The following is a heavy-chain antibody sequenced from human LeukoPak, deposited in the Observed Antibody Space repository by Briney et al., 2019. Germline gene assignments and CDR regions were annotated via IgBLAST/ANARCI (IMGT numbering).Heavy chain of an antibody. J-gene: IGHJ4*02. CDR3: ARAYYDSSGYLPDYFDY. D-gene: IGHD3-22*01. CDR1: GFTFSHYL. CDR2: ISSSGSTI. Sequence: PGGSLRLSCAASGFTFSHYLMHWIRQAPGKGLEWVSYISSSGSTIYYADSVKGRFTISRDNAKNSLYLQMNSLRAEDTAVYYCARAYYDSSGYLPDYFDYWGQGTLVTVSS. V-gene: IGHV3-11*01.